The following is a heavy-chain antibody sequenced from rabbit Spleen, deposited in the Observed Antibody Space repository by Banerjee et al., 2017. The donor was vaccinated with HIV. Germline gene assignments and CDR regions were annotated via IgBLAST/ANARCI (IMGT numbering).Heavy chain of an antibody. CDR3: ARTGSSWSLNL. CDR1: GFSLTTNE. V-gene: IGHV1S29*01. Sequence: EESGGDLVKPGASLTLSCKASGFSLTTNEINWVRQAPGKGLEYIGWISVFGSAHYASWVNGRFTISSDDAQNTVGLQLNSLTAADTATYFCARTGSSWSLNLWGPGTLVTVS. J-gene: IGHJ4*01. D-gene: IGHD8-1*01. CDR2: ISVFGSA.